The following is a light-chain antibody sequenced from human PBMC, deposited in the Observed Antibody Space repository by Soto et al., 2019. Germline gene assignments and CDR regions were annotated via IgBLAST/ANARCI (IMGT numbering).Light chain of an antibody. Sequence: QSALTQPASVSGSPGQSITISCTGTSSDVGGYRYVSWYQHHPGKAPKIMIYEVSNRPSGVSNRFSGSKSGNTASLTISGLQVEDEADYYCSSYSSRGTLNVIFGGGTQLTVL. CDR1: SSDVGGYRY. V-gene: IGLV2-14*01. J-gene: IGLJ2*01. CDR3: SSYSSRGTLNVI. CDR2: EVS.